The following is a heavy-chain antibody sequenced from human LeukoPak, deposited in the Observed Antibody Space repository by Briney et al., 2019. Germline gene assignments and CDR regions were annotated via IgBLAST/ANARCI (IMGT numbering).Heavy chain of an antibody. CDR3: AKVLDFYDTRSVDY. Sequence: GGSLTLSCAASGFTFSSYAMSWVRQAPGKGLEWVSAISGSGGTTYYADSVKGRFTISRDNSKNTLYLQMNSLRAEDAAVYYCAKVLDFYDTRSVDYWGQGTLVTVAT. D-gene: IGHD3-22*01. CDR1: GFTFSSYA. V-gene: IGHV3-23*01. CDR2: ISGSGGTT. J-gene: IGHJ4*02.